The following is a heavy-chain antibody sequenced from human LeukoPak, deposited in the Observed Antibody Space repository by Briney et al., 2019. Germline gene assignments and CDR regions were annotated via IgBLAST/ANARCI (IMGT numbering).Heavy chain of an antibody. V-gene: IGHV1-69*05. D-gene: IGHD6-19*01. CDR3: ARDPNSSGWYDY. Sequence: SVKVSCKASEGTFSSYAISWVRQAPGQGLEWMGGIIPIFGTANYAQKFQGRVTITTDESTSTAYMELSSLRSEDTAVYYCARDPNSSGWYDYWGQGTLVTVSS. J-gene: IGHJ4*02. CDR2: IIPIFGTA. CDR1: EGTFSSYA.